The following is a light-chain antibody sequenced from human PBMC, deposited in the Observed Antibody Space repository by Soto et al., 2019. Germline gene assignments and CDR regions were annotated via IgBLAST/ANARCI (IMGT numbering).Light chain of an antibody. J-gene: IGLJ2*01. Sequence: QYVLTQPPSVSAAPGQKVTISCSGSYSNIESNPVSWYRHLPGTVPKLLIHNDDKRPSGIPDRFSDSKSGTSATLGITGLQTGDEADYYCGTWDVSLSAGVFGGGTKLTVL. CDR1: YSNIESNP. V-gene: IGLV1-51*01. CDR3: GTWDVSLSAGV. CDR2: NDD.